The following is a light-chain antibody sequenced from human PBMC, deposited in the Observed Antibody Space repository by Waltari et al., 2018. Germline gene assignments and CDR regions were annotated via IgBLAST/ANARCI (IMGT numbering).Light chain of an antibody. J-gene: IGLJ2*01. CDR3: MIWHSSASV. CDR2: IRSDLDK. V-gene: IGLV5-45*03. CDR1: SGINVADRK. Sequence: QAVLTQPSSLSASPGASVRLTCTLHSGINVADRKIHWYQQKPGKPPQYLLRIRSDLDKHQASGLPLRFSGSKDASANAGILLISGLQSEDDAHYYCMIWHSSASVFGGGTTLTVL.